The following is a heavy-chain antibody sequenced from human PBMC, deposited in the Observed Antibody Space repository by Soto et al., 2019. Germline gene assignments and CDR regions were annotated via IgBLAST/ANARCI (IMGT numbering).Heavy chain of an antibody. J-gene: IGHJ6*02. Sequence: WGSLRLSCAASGFTFSSYWMSWVRQAPGKGLEWVANIKQDGSEKYYVDSVKGRFTISRDNAKNSLYLQMNSLRAEDTAVYYCARRDVSMVRGVTTYYYYGMDVWGQGTTVTVSS. CDR1: GFTFSSYW. V-gene: IGHV3-7*05. CDR2: IKQDGSEK. CDR3: ARRDVSMVRGVTTYYYYGMDV. D-gene: IGHD3-10*01.